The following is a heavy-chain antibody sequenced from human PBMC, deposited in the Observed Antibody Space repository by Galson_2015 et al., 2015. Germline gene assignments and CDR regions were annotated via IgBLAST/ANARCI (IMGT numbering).Heavy chain of an antibody. Sequence: SLRLSCAGSGFTFSRYGMHWVRQAPGKGLEWVAVIWSDGSNKYYADSVKGRFTISRDNSESTLYLQMNSLRAEDTAVYYCARDLGYCSSSNCYINNWFDPWGQGTLVTVSS. J-gene: IGHJ5*02. V-gene: IGHV3-33*01. CDR3: ARDLGYCSSSNCYINNWFDP. CDR2: IWSDGSNK. CDR1: GFTFSRYG. D-gene: IGHD2-2*02.